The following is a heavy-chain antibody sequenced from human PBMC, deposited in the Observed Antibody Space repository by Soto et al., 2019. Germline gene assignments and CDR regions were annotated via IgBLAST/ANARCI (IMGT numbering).Heavy chain of an antibody. CDR2: VSYDGTDK. CDR1: GFTFDAYG. J-gene: IGHJ6*02. CDR3: AKDGRRYISREYYGMDV. V-gene: IGHV3-30*18. D-gene: IGHD2-2*01. Sequence: GGSLRLSCATSGFTFDAYGMHWVRQAPGKGLEWVTFVSYDGTDKVYADSVKGRFLMSRDSSKNTVYLQMNSLTDEDTAVYYCAKDGRRYISREYYGMDVWGQGNTVTVSS.